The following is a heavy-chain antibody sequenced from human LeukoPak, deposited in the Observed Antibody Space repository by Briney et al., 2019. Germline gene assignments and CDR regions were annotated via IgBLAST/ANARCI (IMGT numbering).Heavy chain of an antibody. CDR3: ASSGYSSSWFPFDP. D-gene: IGHD6-13*01. Sequence: SETLSLTCTVSGGSISSYYWSWIRQRPGKGLEWIGYIYYSGSTNYNPSLKSRVTISVDTSKNQFSLKLSSVTAADTAVYYCASSGYSSSWFPFDPWGQGTLVTVSS. J-gene: IGHJ5*02. V-gene: IGHV4-59*08. CDR2: IYYSGST. CDR1: GGSISSYY.